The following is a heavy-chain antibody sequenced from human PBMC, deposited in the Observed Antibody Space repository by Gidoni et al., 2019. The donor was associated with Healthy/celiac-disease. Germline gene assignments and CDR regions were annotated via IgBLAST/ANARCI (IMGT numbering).Heavy chain of an antibody. V-gene: IGHV3-33*01. CDR2: IWYDGSNK. D-gene: IGHD3-22*01. CDR3: ASDSSGPEWAFDI. Sequence: QVQLVESGGGVVQPGRSLRLSCAASGFTFSSYGMHWVRQAPGKGLEWVAVIWYDGSNKYYADSVKGRFTISRDNSKNTLYLQMNSLRAEDTAVYYCASDSSGPEWAFDIWGQGTMVTVSS. CDR1: GFTFSSYG. J-gene: IGHJ3*02.